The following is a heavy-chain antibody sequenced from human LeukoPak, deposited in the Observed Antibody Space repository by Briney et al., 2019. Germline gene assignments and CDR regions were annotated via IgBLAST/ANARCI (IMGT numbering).Heavy chain of an antibody. CDR1: GFTFSSYG. CDR3: ARFSGSYPEYFDP. V-gene: IGHV3-33*01. D-gene: IGHD1-26*01. Sequence: GGSLRLSCAASGFTFSSYGMHWVRQAPGKGLEWLAVIWYDGSNEYYADSVKGRFTISRDNSKNTLFLQMNSLRADDTAVYYCARFSGSYPEYFDPWGQGTLVTVSS. J-gene: IGHJ5*02. CDR2: IWYDGSNE.